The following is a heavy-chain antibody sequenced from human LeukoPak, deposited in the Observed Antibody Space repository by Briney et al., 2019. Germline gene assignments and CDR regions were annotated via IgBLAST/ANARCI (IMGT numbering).Heavy chain of an antibody. J-gene: IGHJ4*02. CDR2: ISSSSSYI. V-gene: IGHV3-21*01. Sequence: PGGSLRLSCAASGFTFSSYSMNWVRQAPGKGLEWVSSISSSSSYIYYADSVKGRFTISRDNAKNSLYLQMNSLRAEDTAVYYCASGMYYYDSSGYYYWFGGELDYWGQGTLVTVSS. CDR3: ASGMYYYDSSGYYYWFGGELDY. CDR1: GFTFSSYS. D-gene: IGHD3-22*01.